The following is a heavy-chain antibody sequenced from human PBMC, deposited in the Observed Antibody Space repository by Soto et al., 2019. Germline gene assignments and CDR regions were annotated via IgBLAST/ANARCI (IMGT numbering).Heavy chain of an antibody. J-gene: IGHJ2*01. CDR2: ISWDDDK. D-gene: IGHD1-26*01. V-gene: IGHV2-5*02. CDR3: XXXXXXVGATXXXXFDL. Sequence: QITLKESGPTLVKPTQTLTLTCTFSGFSLSTSGVGVGXXRQPXGKALEWLALISWDDDKRYSPSLKSRLTITKDNSKXXXXXXXXXXXXXXXXXXXXXXXXXXVGATXXXXFDLWGRGTLVTVSS. CDR1: GFSLSTSGVG.